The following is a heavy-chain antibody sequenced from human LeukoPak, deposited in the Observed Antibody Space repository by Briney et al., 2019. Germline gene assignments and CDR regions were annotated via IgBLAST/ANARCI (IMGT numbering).Heavy chain of an antibody. CDR2: TTTSGSTI. D-gene: IGHD1-1*01. V-gene: IGHV3-11*04. CDR1: GFTFSDSY. Sequence: GGSLRLSCAASGFTFSDSYMTWIRQAPGKGLEWVSYTTTSGSTIYADSLKGRFAISRDNAKNSLYLQMNSLRAEDTAVYYCAREDNSNWNIDYWGQGTLVTVFS. CDR3: AREDNSNWNIDY. J-gene: IGHJ4*02.